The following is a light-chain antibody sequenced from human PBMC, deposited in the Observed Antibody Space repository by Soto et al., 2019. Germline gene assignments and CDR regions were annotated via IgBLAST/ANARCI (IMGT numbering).Light chain of an antibody. CDR3: QHYNSYSEA. CDR1: QTISSW. CDR2: KAS. V-gene: IGKV1-5*03. Sequence: DIQMTQSPSTLSGSVGDRVTITCRASQTISSWLAWYQQTPGKAPKLLIYKASTLKSGVPSRFRGSGSGTEFTLTISSLPPDDFAPYYCQHYNSYSEAFGQGTKVDIK. J-gene: IGKJ1*01.